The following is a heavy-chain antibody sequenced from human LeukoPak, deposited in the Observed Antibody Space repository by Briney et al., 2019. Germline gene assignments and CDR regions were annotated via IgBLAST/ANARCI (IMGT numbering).Heavy chain of an antibody. CDR3: ARGGTYLPFGY. CDR2: MNANSGDT. D-gene: IGHD3-10*01. V-gene: IGHV1-8*01. Sequence: GASVKVSCKASGYTITSYDINWVRQATGQGLEWMGWMNANSGDTGYAQNFQGRVTMTRNTSISTAYMELSSLRSEDTAIYYCARGGTYLPFGYWGQGTLVTVSS. J-gene: IGHJ4*02. CDR1: GYTITSYD.